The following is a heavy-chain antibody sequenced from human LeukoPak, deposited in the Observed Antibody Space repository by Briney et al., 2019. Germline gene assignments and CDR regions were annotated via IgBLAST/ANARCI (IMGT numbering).Heavy chain of an antibody. Sequence: SETLSLTCTVSGGSISSGSYYWSWIRQPAGKGLEWIGRIYTSGSTNYNPSLKSRVTMSVDTSKNQFSLKLSSVTVADTAVYYCARVARYCSSTSCYQATYYFDYWGQGTLVTVSS. J-gene: IGHJ4*02. V-gene: IGHV4-61*02. CDR1: GGSISSGSYY. D-gene: IGHD2-2*01. CDR2: IYTSGST. CDR3: ARVARYCSSTSCYQATYYFDY.